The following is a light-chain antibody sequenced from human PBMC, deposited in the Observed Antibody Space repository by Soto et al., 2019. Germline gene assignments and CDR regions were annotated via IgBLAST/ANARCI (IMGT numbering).Light chain of an antibody. Sequence: QSVLTQPASVSGSPGQSTTISCTGTSSDVGGYNEVSWYQQRPGRAPKLMIYDVTNRPSGVSNRFSGSKSGNTASLTISGLQAEDEAYYYCSSQAAGSTLIFRGGTTVTVL. CDR3: SSQAAGSTLI. V-gene: IGLV2-14*03. CDR2: DVT. J-gene: IGLJ2*01. CDR1: SSDVGGYNE.